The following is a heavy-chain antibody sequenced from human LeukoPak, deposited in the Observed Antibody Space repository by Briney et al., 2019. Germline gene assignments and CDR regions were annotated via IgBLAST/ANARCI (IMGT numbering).Heavy chain of an antibody. V-gene: IGHV4-31*03. D-gene: IGHD3-10*01. J-gene: IGHJ4*02. CDR1: GGSISSGGYY. Sequence: SQTLSLTCTVSGGSISSGGYYWSWIRQHPGTGLEWIGYIYYSGSTYYNPSLKSRVTISVDTSKNQFSLKLSSVTAADTAVYYCAREPKYGSGSRGIFDYWGQGTLVTVSS. CDR3: AREPKYGSGSRGIFDY. CDR2: IYYSGST.